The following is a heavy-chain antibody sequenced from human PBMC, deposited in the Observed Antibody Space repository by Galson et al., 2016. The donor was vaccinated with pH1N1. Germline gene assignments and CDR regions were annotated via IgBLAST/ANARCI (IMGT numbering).Heavy chain of an antibody. J-gene: IGHJ4*02. V-gene: IGHV1-46*01. D-gene: IGHD7-27*01. CDR2: IDPSNGGT. CDR3: IRDLGRLRDY. CDR1: GYTFTREY. Sequence: SCKASGYTFTREYIHWVRQAPGQGLEWMGVIDPSNGGTTYSQNFQGLVTMTRDTSTNTVYMELRGLKSEDTAVYFCIRDLGRLRDYWGQGTLVTVSS.